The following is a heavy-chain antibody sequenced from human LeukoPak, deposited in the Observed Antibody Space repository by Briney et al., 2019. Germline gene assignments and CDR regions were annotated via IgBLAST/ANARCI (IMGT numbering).Heavy chain of an antibody. CDR3: ARRLSCSSTSCYSVGAFDI. Sequence: PSETLSLTCTVSGGSISSYYWSWIRQPPGKGLEWIGSIYYSGSTYYNPSLKSRVTISVDTSKNQFSLKLSSVTAADTAVYYCARRLSCSSTSCYSVGAFDIWGQGTMVTVSS. CDR2: IYYSGST. J-gene: IGHJ3*02. V-gene: IGHV4-39*01. D-gene: IGHD2-2*01. CDR1: GGSISSYY.